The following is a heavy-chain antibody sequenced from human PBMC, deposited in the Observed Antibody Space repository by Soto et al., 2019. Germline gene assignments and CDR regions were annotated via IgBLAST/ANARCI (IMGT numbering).Heavy chain of an antibody. CDR1: GFTFSSYG. D-gene: IGHD3-10*01. CDR3: ARDDPDTMVRGVIITLYYYGMDV. J-gene: IGHJ6*02. Sequence: LRLSCAASGFTFSSYGMHWVRQAPGKGLEWVAVIWYDGSNKYYADSVKGRFTISRDNSKNTLYLQMNSLRAEDTAVYYCARDDPDTMVRGVIITLYYYGMDVWGQGTTVTVSS. V-gene: IGHV3-33*01. CDR2: IWYDGSNK.